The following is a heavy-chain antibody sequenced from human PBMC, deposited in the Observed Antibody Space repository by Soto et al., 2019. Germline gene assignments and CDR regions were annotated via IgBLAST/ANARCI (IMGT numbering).Heavy chain of an antibody. V-gene: IGHV1-18*01. Sequence: QVQLVQSGAEVKKPGASVKVSCKTSGYTCTSYGISWVRQAPGQGLEWMGWISAYNGNTNYAQKLQGRVTMTTDTSTSTGYMELRSLRTDDTAVYYCARDHVVRGNYYDYWGQRTLVTVSS. CDR2: ISAYNGNT. CDR1: GYTCTSYG. D-gene: IGHD1-26*01. CDR3: ARDHVVRGNYYDY. J-gene: IGHJ4*02.